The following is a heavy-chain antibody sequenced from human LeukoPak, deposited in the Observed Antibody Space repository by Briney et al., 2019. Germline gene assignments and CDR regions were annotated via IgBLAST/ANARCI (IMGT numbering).Heavy chain of an antibody. V-gene: IGHV1-2*02. D-gene: IGHD1-26*01. CDR1: GYTFTVYY. Sequence: ASVKVSCKASGYTFTVYYMHWVRQAPGQGLERMGWINPNSGGTKYAQNFEGRVTMTRDTSITTAYMELSSLRSDDTAIYYCARECSGTYCGEDWGQGTLVTVSS. CDR3: ARECSGTYCGED. CDR2: INPNSGGT. J-gene: IGHJ4*02.